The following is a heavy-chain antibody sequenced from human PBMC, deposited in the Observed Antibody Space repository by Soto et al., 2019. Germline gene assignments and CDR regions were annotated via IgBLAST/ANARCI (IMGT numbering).Heavy chain of an antibody. D-gene: IGHD2-8*01. Sequence: SLTCTVSGGSISSGTAYWSCIRQRPGKGLEWIGYIYYSGSINYTPSLRSRVTISVDTSKNQFTLKLSSVTAADTAVYYCARDRYCTNGVCYRAFDYWGQGTLVTVSS. CDR3: ARDRYCTNGVCYRAFDY. J-gene: IGHJ4*02. CDR1: GGSISSGTAY. CDR2: IYYSGSI. V-gene: IGHV4-61*01.